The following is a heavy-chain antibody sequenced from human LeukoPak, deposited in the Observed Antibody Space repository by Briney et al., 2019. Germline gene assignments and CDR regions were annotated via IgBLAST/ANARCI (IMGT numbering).Heavy chain of an antibody. Sequence: PSETLSLTCTVSGGSIRSYYWSWIRQPAGKGLEWIGRIYTSGSTNYNPSLKSRVTMSVDTSKNQFSLKLSSVTAADTAVYYCARTYSSGWLFSDYWGQGTLVTVSS. V-gene: IGHV4-4*07. D-gene: IGHD6-19*01. CDR2: IYTSGST. CDR1: GGSIRSYY. CDR3: ARTYSSGWLFSDY. J-gene: IGHJ4*02.